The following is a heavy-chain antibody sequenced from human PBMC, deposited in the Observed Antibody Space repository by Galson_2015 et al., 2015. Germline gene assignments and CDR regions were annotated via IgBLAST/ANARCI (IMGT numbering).Heavy chain of an antibody. D-gene: IGHD2-15*01. CDR2: IWYDGSNK. Sequence: SLRLSCAASGFTFSSYGMHWVRQAPGKGLEWVAVIWYDGSNKYYADSVKGRFTISRDNSKNTLYLQMNSLRAEDTAVYYCARGVVVAATFSEVDAFDIWGQGTMVTVS. CDR1: GFTFSSYG. V-gene: IGHV3-33*01. J-gene: IGHJ3*02. CDR3: ARGVVVAATFSEVDAFDI.